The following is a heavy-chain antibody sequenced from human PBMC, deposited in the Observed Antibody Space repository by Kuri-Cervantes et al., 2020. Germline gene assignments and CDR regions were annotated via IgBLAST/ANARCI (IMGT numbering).Heavy chain of an antibody. CDR2: ISSSGSTI. CDR3: AREFGVATVTTSVDY. Sequence: GESLKISCAASGFTFSDYYMSWIRQAPGKGLEWVSYISSSGSTIYYADSVKGRFTISRDNAKNSLYLQMNSLRAEDTAVYYCAREFGVATVTTSVDYWGQGTLVTVSS. D-gene: IGHD4-17*01. V-gene: IGHV3-11*01. CDR1: GFTFSDYY. J-gene: IGHJ4*02.